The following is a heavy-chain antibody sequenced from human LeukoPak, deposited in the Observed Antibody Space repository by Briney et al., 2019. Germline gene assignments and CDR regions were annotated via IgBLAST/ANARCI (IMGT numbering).Heavy chain of an antibody. CDR3: ATVARITIFGVVIINYFDY. J-gene: IGHJ4*02. CDR1: GYTLTELS. CDR2: FDPEDGET. D-gene: IGHD3-3*01. V-gene: IGHV1-24*01. Sequence: GASVKVSCKVSGYTLTELSMHGVRQAPGKGLEWMGGFDPEDGETIYAQKFQGRVTMTEDTSTDTAYMELSSLRSEDTAVYYCATVARITIFGVVIINYFDYWGQATLVTVSS.